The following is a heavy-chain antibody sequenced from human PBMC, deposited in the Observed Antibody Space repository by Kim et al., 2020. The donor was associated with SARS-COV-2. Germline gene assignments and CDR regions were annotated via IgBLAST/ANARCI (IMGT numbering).Heavy chain of an antibody. J-gene: IGHJ4*02. CDR3: TRRSMGDPIDS. CDR1: GFTVMGYD. V-gene: IGHV3-23*01. CDR2: ISAGGSNT. Sequence: GGSLRLSCSASGFTVMGYDMPWVRQPPGKGLDWVSLISAGGSNTYYAESVKGRFSISRDISKNTLYLHMSSLRDDDTAVYYCTRRSMGDPIDSWGQGTRVTVSS. D-gene: IGHD2-21*02.